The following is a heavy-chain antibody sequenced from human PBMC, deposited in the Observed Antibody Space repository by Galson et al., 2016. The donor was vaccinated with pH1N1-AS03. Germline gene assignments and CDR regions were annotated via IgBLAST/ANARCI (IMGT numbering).Heavy chain of an antibody. CDR1: GFSFSSYA. CDR3: AKGMTKVTSIYGMDV. D-gene: IGHD4-17*01. J-gene: IGHJ6*02. Sequence: SLRLSCAASGFSFSSYAMSWVRQAPGKGLEWISGISANGGSTNYVESVKGRFTISRDNSRNTLDLQMNSLRADDTAIYYCAKGMTKVTSIYGMDVWGQGTTVSVSS. CDR2: ISANGGST. V-gene: IGHV3-23*01.